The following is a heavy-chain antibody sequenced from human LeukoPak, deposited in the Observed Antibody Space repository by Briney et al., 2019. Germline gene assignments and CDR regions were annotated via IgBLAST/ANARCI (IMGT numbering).Heavy chain of an antibody. V-gene: IGHV3-66*01. J-gene: IGHJ6*03. D-gene: IGHD6-19*01. CDR2: IYSGGST. CDR1: EFSVGSNY. CDR3: ARNSGWHYYYYYMDV. Sequence: GGSLRLSCAASEFSVGSNYMTWVRQAPGKGLEWVSLIYSGGSTYYADSVKGRFTISRDNSKNTLYLQMNSLRAEDTAVYYCARNSGWHYYYYYMDVWGKGTTVTISS.